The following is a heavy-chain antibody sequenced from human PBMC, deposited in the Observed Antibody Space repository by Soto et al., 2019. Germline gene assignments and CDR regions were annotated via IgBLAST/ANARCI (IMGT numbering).Heavy chain of an antibody. J-gene: IGHJ5*02. CDR3: ASQHPGQTGSYNWFDP. V-gene: IGHV4-31*03. CDR2: IYYSGST. D-gene: IGHD3-16*02. CDR1: GGSISSGGYY. Sequence: SETLSLTCTVSGGSISSGGYYWSWIRQHPGKGLEWIGYIYYSGSTYYNPSLKSRVTISVDTSKNQFSLKLSSVTAADTAVYYCASQHPGQTGSYNWFDPWGQGTLVTVSS.